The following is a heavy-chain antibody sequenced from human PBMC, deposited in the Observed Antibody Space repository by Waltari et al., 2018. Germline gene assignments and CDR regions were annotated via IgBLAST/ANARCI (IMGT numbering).Heavy chain of an antibody. Sequence: EVQLEESGGGLVQPGGSLRLSCAASGFTFSSYWMTWVRQAPGKGLEWVANIKQDGSETYYAASLKGRFTISRDNAKNSLYLQMNSLRAEDTALYYCARDHVFRGDFWSGYYDSWGQGTLVTVSS. CDR2: IKQDGSET. V-gene: IGHV3-7*01. CDR1: GFTFSSYW. CDR3: ARDHVFRGDFWSGYYDS. D-gene: IGHD3-3*01. J-gene: IGHJ4*02.